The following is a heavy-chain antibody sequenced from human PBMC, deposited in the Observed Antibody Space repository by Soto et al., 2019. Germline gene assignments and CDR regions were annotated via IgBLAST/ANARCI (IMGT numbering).Heavy chain of an antibody. CDR3: ARDRYLGYCTNGVCYTGSILDY. V-gene: IGHV3-30-3*01. D-gene: IGHD2-8*01. CDR2: ISYDGSNK. J-gene: IGHJ4*02. CDR1: GFPFSSYA. Sequence: GGSLILSCAASGFPFSSYAMHWVRQAPGKGLEWVAVISYDGSNKYYADSVKGRFTISRDNSKNTLYLQMNSLRAEDTAVYYCARDRYLGYCTNGVCYTGSILDYWGQGTLVTVSS.